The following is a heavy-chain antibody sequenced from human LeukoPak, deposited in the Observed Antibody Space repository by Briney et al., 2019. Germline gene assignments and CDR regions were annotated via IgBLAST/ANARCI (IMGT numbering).Heavy chain of an antibody. J-gene: IGHJ6*02. CDR1: GYTFTSYD. CDR2: MNPNSGNT. CDR3: ARSGRLALYYYYGMDV. Sequence: ASVKVSCKASGYTFTSYDINWVRQATGQGLEWMGWMNPNSGNTGYAQKFQGRVTMTRNTSISTPYMELTSLRSEDTAVYSCARSGRLALYYYYGMDVWGQGTTVTVSS. D-gene: IGHD3-10*01. V-gene: IGHV1-8*01.